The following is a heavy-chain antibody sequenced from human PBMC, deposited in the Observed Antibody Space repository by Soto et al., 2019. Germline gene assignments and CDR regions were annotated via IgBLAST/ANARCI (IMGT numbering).Heavy chain of an antibody. V-gene: IGHV4-30-4*01. CDR2: IYYSGST. D-gene: IGHD4-17*01. CDR1: GGSISSGDYY. J-gene: IGHJ4*02. Sequence: SETLSLTCTVSGGSISSGDYYWSWIRQPPGKGLEWIGYIYYSGSTYYNPSLKSRVTISVDTSKKQFSLKLSSVTAADTAVYYCAISPYGDYGLLDYWGQGTLVTVSS. CDR3: AISPYGDYGLLDY.